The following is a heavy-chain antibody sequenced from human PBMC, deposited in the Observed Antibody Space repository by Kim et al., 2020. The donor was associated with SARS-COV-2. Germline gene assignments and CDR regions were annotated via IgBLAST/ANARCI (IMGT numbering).Heavy chain of an antibody. J-gene: IGHJ6*02. CDR3: ATLGYSSSLGPPVGENYYGMDV. Sequence: SETLSLTCTVSGGSISSSSYYWGWIRQPPGKGLEWIGSIYYSGSTYYNPSLKSRVTISVDTSKNQFSLKLSSVTAADTAVYYCATLGYSSSLGPPVGENYYGMDVWGQGTTVTVSS. D-gene: IGHD6-13*01. V-gene: IGHV4-39*01. CDR2: IYYSGST. CDR1: GGSISSSSYY.